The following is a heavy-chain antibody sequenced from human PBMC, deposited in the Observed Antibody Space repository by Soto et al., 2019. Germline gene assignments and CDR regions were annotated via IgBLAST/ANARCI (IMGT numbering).Heavy chain of an antibody. J-gene: IGHJ4*02. CDR3: VRDLSVTTKFDY. D-gene: IGHD4-17*01. CDR2: INGDGTTT. Sequence: EVQLVESGGGLVQPGGSLRLSCAASGFTFSSYWMHWVRQAPGKGLVWVSRINGDGTTTGYADFVKGRFSISRDSATNTLYLQMNSLRAEDTAVYYCVRDLSVTTKFDYWGQGTLVTFSS. CDR1: GFTFSSYW. V-gene: IGHV3-74*01.